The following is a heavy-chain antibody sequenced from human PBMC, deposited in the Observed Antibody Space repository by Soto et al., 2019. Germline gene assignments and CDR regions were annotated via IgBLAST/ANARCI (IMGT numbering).Heavy chain of an antibody. Sequence: QVQLVQSGAEVKKPGSSVKVSCKASGGTFSSYTISWVRQAPGQGLEWMGRIIPILGIANYAQKFQGRVMITADKSTSTAYMELSSLRSEDTAVYYCARGQIAAAGTWFDPWGQGTLVTVSS. CDR1: GGTFSSYT. D-gene: IGHD6-13*01. CDR2: IIPILGIA. J-gene: IGHJ5*02. V-gene: IGHV1-69*02. CDR3: ARGQIAAAGTWFDP.